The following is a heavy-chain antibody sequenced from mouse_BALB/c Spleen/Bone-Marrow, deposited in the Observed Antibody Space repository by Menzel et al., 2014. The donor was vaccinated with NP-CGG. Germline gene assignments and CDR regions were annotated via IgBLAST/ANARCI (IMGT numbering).Heavy chain of an antibody. D-gene: IGHD3-3*01. V-gene: IGHV1-26*01. J-gene: IGHJ2*01. CDR3: ARSRYLDN. CDR1: GYTFTDYY. Sequence: SGPELVKPGTSVKMSCKASGYTFTDYYMMWVRQSHGKSLEWIGHINPNTDGTFYNQKFKGKATLTVDKSSSTAYMQLNSLTSEDSAVYYRARSRYLDNWGQGTTLTVSS. CDR2: INPNTDGT.